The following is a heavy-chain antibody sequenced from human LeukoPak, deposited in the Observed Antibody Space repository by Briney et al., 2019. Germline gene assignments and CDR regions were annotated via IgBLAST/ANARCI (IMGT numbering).Heavy chain of an antibody. V-gene: IGHV4-61*01. Sequence: SETLSLTCTVSGGSISSDNYYWSWIRQPPGKGLEWIGYIYYSGSTNYNPSLKSRVTISVDTSKNQFSLKLSSVTAADTAVYYCARGPYSYDSSGAFDIWGQGTMVTVSS. CDR1: GGSISSDNYY. D-gene: IGHD3-22*01. CDR3: ARGPYSYDSSGAFDI. CDR2: IYYSGST. J-gene: IGHJ3*02.